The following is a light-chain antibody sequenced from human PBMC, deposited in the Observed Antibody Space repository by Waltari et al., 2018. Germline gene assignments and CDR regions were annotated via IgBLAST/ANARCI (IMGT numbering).Light chain of an antibody. CDR3: CSYAGSYTWV. V-gene: IGLV2-11*01. Sequence: QSALTQPRSVSGSPGQSVTISCIGTSSDVGGYNYVSWYQQHPGKAPKPMIYDVSKRPSGFPDRFSGSKSGNTASLTISGLQAEDEADYYCCSYAGSYTWVFGGGTKLTVL. CDR2: DVS. J-gene: IGLJ3*02. CDR1: SSDVGGYNY.